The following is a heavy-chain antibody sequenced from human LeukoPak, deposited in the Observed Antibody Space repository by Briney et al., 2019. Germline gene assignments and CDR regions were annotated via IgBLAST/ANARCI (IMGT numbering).Heavy chain of an antibody. CDR3: ARWGIAAAGTPLDY. Sequence: SVKVSCKASGGTFSSYAISWVRQAPGQGLEWMGRIIPIFGTANYAQKFQGRVTITTDESTSTAYMELSSLRSEDTAVYYCARWGIAAAGTPLDYWGQGTLVTVSS. D-gene: IGHD6-13*01. J-gene: IGHJ4*02. CDR1: GGTFSSYA. CDR2: IIPIFGTA. V-gene: IGHV1-69*05.